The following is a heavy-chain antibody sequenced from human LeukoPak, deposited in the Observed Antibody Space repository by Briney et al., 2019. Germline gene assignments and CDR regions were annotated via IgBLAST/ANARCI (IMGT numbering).Heavy chain of an antibody. CDR3: AKWEPLWFGRYFDY. CDR2: ISSSSSYI. J-gene: IGHJ4*02. Sequence: GGSLRLSCAASGFTFSSYSMNWVRQAPGKGLEWVSSISSSSSYIYYADSVKGRFTISRDNSKNTLYLQMNSLRAEDTAVYYCAKWEPLWFGRYFDYWGQGTLVTVPS. V-gene: IGHV3-21*01. CDR1: GFTFSSYS. D-gene: IGHD3-10*01.